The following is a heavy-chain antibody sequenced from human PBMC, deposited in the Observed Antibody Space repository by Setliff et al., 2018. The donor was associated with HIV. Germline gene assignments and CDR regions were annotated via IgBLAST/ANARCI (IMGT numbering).Heavy chain of an antibody. D-gene: IGHD3-3*01. CDR1: SPSINSKTYF. V-gene: IGHV4-39*01. Sequence: SETLSLTCTVSSPSINSKTYFWGWIRQAPGKGLEWIGHIYYGGNTYYSPSLKSRVTISVDTSKNQFSLRLSSVAAGDTAVYYCARSIVPVASGYYYFEYWGQGTLVTVSS. J-gene: IGHJ4*02. CDR2: IYYGGNT. CDR3: ARSIVPVASGYYYFEY.